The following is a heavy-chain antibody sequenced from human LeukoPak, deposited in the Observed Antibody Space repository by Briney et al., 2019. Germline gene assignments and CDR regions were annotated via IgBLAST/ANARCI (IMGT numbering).Heavy chain of an antibody. D-gene: IGHD2-2*01. CDR1: GFSFSSYN. J-gene: IGHJ4*02. Sequence: GGSLRLSCAASGFSFSSYNMNWVRLAPGKGLEWVSSISTSNRYIYYADSVKGRFTISRDNAQSSLYLQMNSLTAEDTAVYYCARDRPRYCGRTSCPVDYWGQGILVTVSS. CDR3: ARDRPRYCGRTSCPVDY. CDR2: ISTSNRYI. V-gene: IGHV3-21*01.